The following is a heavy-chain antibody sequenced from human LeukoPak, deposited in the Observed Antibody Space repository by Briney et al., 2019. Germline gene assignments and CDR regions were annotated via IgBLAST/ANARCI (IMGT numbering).Heavy chain of an antibody. CDR1: GGSISSYY. CDR3: ARRLGYCSSTSCSYFDY. V-gene: IGHV4-39*01. CDR2: IYYSGST. Sequence: SETLSLTCTVSGGSISSYYWGWIRQPPGKGLEWIGSIYYSGSTYYNPSLKSRVTISVDTSKNQFSLKLSSVTAADTAVYYCARRLGYCSSTSCSYFDYWGQGTLVTVSS. D-gene: IGHD2-2*01. J-gene: IGHJ4*02.